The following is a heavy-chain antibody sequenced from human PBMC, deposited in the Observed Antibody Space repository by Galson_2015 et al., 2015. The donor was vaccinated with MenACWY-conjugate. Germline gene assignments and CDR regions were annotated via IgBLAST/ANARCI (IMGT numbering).Heavy chain of an antibody. J-gene: IGHJ4*02. Sequence: SVKVSCKASGYTFTNNYLHWVRQAPGQGLEWMGVIIPSGGSTNYPQKFQGRVTMTRDTSTSTVYMELNTLRAEDTAVYYCARVGSGAYFDYWGQGTLVTVSS. CDR3: ARVGSGAYFDY. D-gene: IGHD6-19*01. V-gene: IGHV1-46*01. CDR1: GYTFTNNY. CDR2: IIPSGGST.